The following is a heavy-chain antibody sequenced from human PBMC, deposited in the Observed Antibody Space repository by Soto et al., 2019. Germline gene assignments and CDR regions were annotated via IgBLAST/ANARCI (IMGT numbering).Heavy chain of an antibody. CDR3: ARDLPRPQFYFDY. CDR2: ISYDGSNK. Sequence: PGGSLRLSCAASGFTFSSYAMHWVRQAPGKGLEWVAVISYDGSNKYYADSVKGRFTISRDNSKNTLYLQMNSLRAEDTAVYYCARDLPRPQFYFDYWGQGTLVTVSS. V-gene: IGHV3-30-3*01. CDR1: GFTFSSYA. J-gene: IGHJ4*02.